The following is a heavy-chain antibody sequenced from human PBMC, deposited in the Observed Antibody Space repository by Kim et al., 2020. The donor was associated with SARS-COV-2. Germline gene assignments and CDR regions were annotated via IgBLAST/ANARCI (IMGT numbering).Heavy chain of an antibody. V-gene: IGHV4-31*01. CDR2: S. Sequence: SDCNPSLRSLVPISVDTSKNQFSLGLSTVTAADTAVYFCAGGSGNYSPLDYWGQGTLVTVSS. CDR3: AGGSGNYSPLDY. D-gene: IGHD1-26*01. J-gene: IGHJ4*02.